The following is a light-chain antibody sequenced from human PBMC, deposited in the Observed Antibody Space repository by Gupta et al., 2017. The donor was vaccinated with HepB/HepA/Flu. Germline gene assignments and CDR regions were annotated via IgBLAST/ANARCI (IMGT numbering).Light chain of an antibody. CDR3: QVWDSSSDHYVV. Sequence: SYVLPQPPSVSVAPGKTARITCGGNNIGSKSVHWYQQKPGQAPVLVIYYDSDRPSGIPERFSGSNSGNTATLTSSRVEAGDEADYYCQVWDSSSDHYVVFGGGTKLTVL. CDR2: YDS. CDR1: NIGSKS. J-gene: IGLJ2*01. V-gene: IGLV3-21*04.